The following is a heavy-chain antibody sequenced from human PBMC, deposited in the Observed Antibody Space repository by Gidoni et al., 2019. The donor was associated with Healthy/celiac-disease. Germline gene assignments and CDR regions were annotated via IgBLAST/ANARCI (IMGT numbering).Heavy chain of an antibody. J-gene: IGHJ4*02. Sequence: QVQLQQWGAGLLKPSETLSLTCAVYGGSFSGYYWSWLRQPPGKGLEWIGEINHSGSTNYNPSLKSRVTISVDTSKNQFSLKLSSVTAADTAVYYCARGKYYYDSSGYYYVDQTNFDYWGQGTLVTVSS. D-gene: IGHD3-22*01. CDR2: INHSGST. V-gene: IGHV4-34*01. CDR1: GGSFSGYY. CDR3: ARGKYYYDSSGYYYVDQTNFDY.